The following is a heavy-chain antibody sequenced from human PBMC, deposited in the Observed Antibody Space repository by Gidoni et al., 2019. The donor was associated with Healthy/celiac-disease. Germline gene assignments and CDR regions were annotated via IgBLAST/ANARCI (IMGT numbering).Heavy chain of an antibody. CDR3: ARRRLVVVPAATSYGMDV. V-gene: IGHV1-46*01. J-gene: IGHJ6*02. CDR1: GYTFTSNS. CDR2: INPSGGST. D-gene: IGHD2-2*01. Sequence: QVQLVQSGAEVKKPGASVKVSCTASGYTFTSNSMHWVRQAPGQGLEWMGIINPSGGSTSYAQKVQGRVSMTRDTSTSTVYMELSSLRSEDTAVYYCARRRLVVVPAATSYGMDVWGQGTTVTVSS.